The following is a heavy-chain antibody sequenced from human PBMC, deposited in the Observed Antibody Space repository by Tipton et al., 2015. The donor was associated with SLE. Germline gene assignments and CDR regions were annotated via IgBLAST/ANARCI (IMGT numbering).Heavy chain of an antibody. CDR3: ARGVRIAVVKGWYFDL. CDR2: IFYTGNT. CDR1: GGSIASSSYY. J-gene: IGHJ2*01. V-gene: IGHV4-39*07. D-gene: IGHD6-19*01. Sequence: TLSLTCTVSGGSIASSSYYWAWIRQPPGKGLEWVGSIFYTGNTYYNPSLKSRVTISMHTSKNQFSLSLSSVTAADTAVYYCARGVRIAVVKGWYFDLWGRGTLVTVSS.